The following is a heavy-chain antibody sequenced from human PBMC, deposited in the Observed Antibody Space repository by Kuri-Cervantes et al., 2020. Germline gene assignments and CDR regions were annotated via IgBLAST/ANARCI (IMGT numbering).Heavy chain of an antibody. CDR1: RFIFSSYA. Sequence: SCAASRFIFSSYAMHWVRQAPGKGLEWVAVISHDGSNTYYADSVKGRFTISRDNSKNTLYVQMNSLRHEDTAVYYCARPGHCSGGSCQRAFDIWGPGTMVTVSS. J-gene: IGHJ3*02. CDR3: ARPGHCSGGSCQRAFDI. V-gene: IGHV3-30-3*01. CDR2: ISHDGSNT. D-gene: IGHD2-15*01.